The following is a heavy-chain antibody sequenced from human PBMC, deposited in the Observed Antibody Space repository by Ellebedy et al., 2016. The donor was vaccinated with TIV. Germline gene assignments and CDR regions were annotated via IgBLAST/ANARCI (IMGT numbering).Heavy chain of an antibody. CDR2: IYYSGST. Sequence: LRLSXTVSGGSISTNDYYWSWIRQHPGKGLEWIGYIYYSGSTYYDPSLESRVSISVDTSKNQFSLKLSSVTAADTAVYYCARAGLITGNDYWGQGILVTVSS. CDR1: GGSISTNDYY. D-gene: IGHD1-14*01. CDR3: ARAGLITGNDY. V-gene: IGHV4-31*03. J-gene: IGHJ4*02.